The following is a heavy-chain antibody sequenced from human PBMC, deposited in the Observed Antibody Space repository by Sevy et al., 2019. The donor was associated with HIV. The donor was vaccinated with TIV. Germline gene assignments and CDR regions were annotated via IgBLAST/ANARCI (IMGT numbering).Heavy chain of an antibody. D-gene: IGHD5-12*01. Sequence: GGSLRLSCAASGFTFTTYWMTWVRLAPGQGLEWVANVKEDGSAKYYVDSVKGRFTISRDNAKNSLYLQVNSLRAEDTAVYYCARDSPGYGGYDHWGQGTLVTVSS. CDR1: GFTFTTYW. J-gene: IGHJ5*02. CDR2: VKEDGSAK. V-gene: IGHV3-7*01. CDR3: ARDSPGYGGYDH.